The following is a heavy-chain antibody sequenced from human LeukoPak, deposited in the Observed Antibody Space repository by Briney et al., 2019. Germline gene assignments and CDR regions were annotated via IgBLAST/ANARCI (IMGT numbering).Heavy chain of an antibody. D-gene: IGHD3-22*01. CDR3: ARDPDLGDSSGYYYYGMDV. CDR2: IYYSGST. Sequence: PSETLSLTCTVSGGSISSGDYYWSWIRQPPGKGLEWIGYIYYSGSTYYNPSPKSRVTISVDTSKNQFSLKLSSVTAADTAVYYCARDPDLGDSSGYYYYGMDVWGQGTTVTVSS. V-gene: IGHV4-30-4*01. J-gene: IGHJ6*02. CDR1: GGSISSGDYY.